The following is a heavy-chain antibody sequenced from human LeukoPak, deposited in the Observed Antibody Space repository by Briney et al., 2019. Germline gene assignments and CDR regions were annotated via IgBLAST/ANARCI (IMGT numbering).Heavy chain of an antibody. Sequence: PVKVSCKASGGTFSSYAISWVRQAPGQGLEWMGGIIPIFGTANYAQKFQGRVTITADKSTSTAYMELSSLRSEDTAVYYCARDYGDYVFDYWGQGTLVTVSS. CDR2: IIPIFGTA. D-gene: IGHD4-17*01. V-gene: IGHV1-69*06. J-gene: IGHJ4*02. CDR3: ARDYGDYVFDY. CDR1: GGTFSSYA.